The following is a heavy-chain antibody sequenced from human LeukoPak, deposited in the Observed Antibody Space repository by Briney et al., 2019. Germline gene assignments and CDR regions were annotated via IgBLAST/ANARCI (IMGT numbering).Heavy chain of an antibody. CDR2: IYYSGST. J-gene: IGHJ4*02. CDR3: ARHRNQGSGKYYFDY. V-gene: IGHV4-59*08. CDR1: GGSISSYY. D-gene: IGHD3-10*01. Sequence: SETLSLTCTVSGGSISSYYWSWIRQPPGKGLEWIGYIYYSGSTNYNPSLKSRVTISVDTSKNQFSLKLSSATAADTAVYYCARHRNQGSGKYYFDYWGQGTLVTVSS.